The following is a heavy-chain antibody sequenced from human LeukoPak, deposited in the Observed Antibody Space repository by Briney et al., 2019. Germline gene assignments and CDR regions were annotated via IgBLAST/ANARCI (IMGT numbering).Heavy chain of an antibody. CDR2: IRYDGNNK. CDR1: GFTFSSYG. CDR3: AKDYSSSWYPDY. J-gene: IGHJ4*02. Sequence: GGSLRLSCAASGFTFSSYGMHWVRQAPGKGLEWVAFIRYDGNNKYYADSVKGRFTVSRDNSKNTLYLQMNSLRAEDTAVYYCAKDYSSSWYPDYWGQGTLVTVSS. V-gene: IGHV3-30*02. D-gene: IGHD6-13*01.